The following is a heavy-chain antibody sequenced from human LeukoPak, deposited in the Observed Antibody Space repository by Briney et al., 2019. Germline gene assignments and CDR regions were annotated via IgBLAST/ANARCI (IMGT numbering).Heavy chain of an antibody. CDR3: ARADGYTAHFDS. J-gene: IGHJ4*02. CDR1: GCNFPYYW. D-gene: IGHD5-24*01. V-gene: IGHV5-51*01. CDR2: IYPGDSDT. Sequence: GESLKISCKGSGCNFPYYWIAWVRQMPGKGLEWMGIIYPGDSDTRYSPSFQGQVTISADMSITTAYLRWNSLKASDTAMYYCARADGYTAHFDSWGQGTLVTVSS.